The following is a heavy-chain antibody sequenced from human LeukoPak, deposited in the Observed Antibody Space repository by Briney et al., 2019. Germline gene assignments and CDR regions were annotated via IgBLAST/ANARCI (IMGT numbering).Heavy chain of an antibody. CDR2: TYYRSKWYN. CDR1: GDSVSSNSAA. Sequence: SQTLSLTCAISGDSVSSNSAAWTWIRQSPSRGLECLGRTYYRSKWYNDYAVSLKSRITINPDPSKNQFSLQLDSVTPEDTAVYYCARGGIFYSGMVVWGQGTAVTVSS. J-gene: IGHJ6*02. D-gene: IGHD3-16*01. V-gene: IGHV6-1*01. CDR3: ARGGIFYSGMVV.